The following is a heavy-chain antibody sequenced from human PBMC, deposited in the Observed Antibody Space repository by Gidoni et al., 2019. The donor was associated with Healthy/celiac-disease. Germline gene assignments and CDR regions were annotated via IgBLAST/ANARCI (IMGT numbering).Heavy chain of an antibody. D-gene: IGHD5-18*01. CDR1: GFTFSSYG. CDR2: IWYDGSNK. CDR3: ARDTAMAFDY. Sequence: QVQLVESGGGVVQPGRSLRLSCAAAGFTFSSYGMHWVRQAPGKGLEWVAVIWYDGSNKYYADSVKGRFTISRDNSKNTLYLQMNSLRAEDTAVYYCARDTAMAFDYWGQGTLVTVSS. J-gene: IGHJ4*02. V-gene: IGHV3-33*01.